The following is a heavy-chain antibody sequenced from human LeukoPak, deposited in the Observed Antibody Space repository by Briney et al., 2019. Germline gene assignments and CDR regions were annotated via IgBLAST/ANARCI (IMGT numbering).Heavy chain of an antibody. CDR3: ATAVDTAAGPD. V-gene: IGHV3-7*01. D-gene: IGHD5-18*01. CDR1: GFTFSNYW. J-gene: IGHJ4*02. Sequence: GGSLRLSCVGSGFTFSNYWMSWVRQAPGKGLEWVANIKQDGSATFYVDSVKGRFTISRDNAKNPLYLQMNSLRAEDTALYYCATAVDTAAGPDWGQGTLVTVS. CDR2: IKQDGSAT.